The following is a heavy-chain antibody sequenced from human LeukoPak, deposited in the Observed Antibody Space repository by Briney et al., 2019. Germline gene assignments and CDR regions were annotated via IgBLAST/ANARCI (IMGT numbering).Heavy chain of an antibody. Sequence: GGSLRLSCAASGFTFSSFDMNWVRQAPGKGLEWVSGINVGAGTTYYPDSVKGRFTISRDSSKSMLYLQMHSLRAEDTAVYYCAEINWNGEVNVWGKGTTVTVSS. J-gene: IGHJ6*04. CDR2: INVGAGTT. CDR3: AEINWNGEVNV. D-gene: IGHD1-1*01. V-gene: IGHV3-23*01. CDR1: GFTFSSFD.